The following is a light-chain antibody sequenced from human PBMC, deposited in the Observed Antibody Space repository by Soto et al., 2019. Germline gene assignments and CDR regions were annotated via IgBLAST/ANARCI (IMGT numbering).Light chain of an antibody. Sequence: QSVLTQPASVSGSPGQSITISCTGTSSDVGSYNLVSWYQQHPGKAPKLMIYEVSKRPSGVSNRFSGSKSGNTASLTISGLQVEDEADYSCCSYAGSSSYVFGTGTKVPVL. CDR3: CSYAGSSSYV. J-gene: IGLJ1*01. CDR1: SSDVGSYNL. CDR2: EVS. V-gene: IGLV2-23*02.